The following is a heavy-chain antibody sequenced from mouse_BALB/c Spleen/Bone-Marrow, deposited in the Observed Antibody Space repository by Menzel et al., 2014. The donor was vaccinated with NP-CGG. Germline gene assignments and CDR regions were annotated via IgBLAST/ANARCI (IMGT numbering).Heavy chain of an antibody. D-gene: IGHD1-1*01. Sequence: EVKVVESGAELVKPGASVKLSCTASGFNIKDTYMNWVKQRPEQGLEWIGRIDPGSGNTKYDEKFKGKATITVDTSSNTAYMQLSSLSSEDTAVYFCARERYYGSSYAMDYWGQGTSVTVSS. CDR3: ARERYYGSSYAMDY. J-gene: IGHJ4*01. CDR1: GFNIKDTY. V-gene: IGHV14-3*02. CDR2: IDPGSGNT.